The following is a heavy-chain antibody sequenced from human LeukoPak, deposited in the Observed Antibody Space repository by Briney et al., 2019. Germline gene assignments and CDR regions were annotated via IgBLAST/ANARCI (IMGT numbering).Heavy chain of an antibody. CDR2: TYYRSKWYN. J-gene: IGHJ6*02. CDR1: GDSVSSNSAA. D-gene: IGHD3-3*01. Sequence: SQTLSLTCAISGDSVSSNSAAWNWIRQSPSRGLEWLGRTYYRSKWYNDYAVSVKSRITINPDTSKNQFSLQLNSVTPEDTAVYYCARANYDFWSGYYGYYYYYGMDAWGQGTTVTVSS. CDR3: ARANYDFWSGYYGYYYYYGMDA. V-gene: IGHV6-1*01.